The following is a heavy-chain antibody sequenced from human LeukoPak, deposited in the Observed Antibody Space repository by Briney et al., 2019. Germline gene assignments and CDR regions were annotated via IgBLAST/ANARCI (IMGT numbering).Heavy chain of an antibody. CDR1: GGSISSGGYY. D-gene: IGHD3-3*01. Sequence: SETLSLTCTVSGGSISSGGYYWSWIRQHPGKGLEWMGYIYYSGSTYYNPSLKSRVTISVDTSKNQFSLKLSSVTAADTAVYYCAAFWSGYSRVYYFDYWGQGTLVTVSS. CDR3: AAFWSGYSRVYYFDY. J-gene: IGHJ4*02. V-gene: IGHV4-31*03. CDR2: IYYSGST.